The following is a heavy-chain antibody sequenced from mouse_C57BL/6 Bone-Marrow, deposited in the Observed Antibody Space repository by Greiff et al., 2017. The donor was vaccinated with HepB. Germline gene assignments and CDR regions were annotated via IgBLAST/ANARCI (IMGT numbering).Heavy chain of an antibody. CDR1: GYTFTSYG. V-gene: IGHV1-81*01. CDR3: ARGGAHAY. J-gene: IGHJ3*01. CDR2: IYPRSGNT. Sequence: VMLVESGAELARPGASVKLSCKASGYTFTSYGISWVKQRTGQGLEWIGEIYPRSGNTYYNEKFKGKATLTADKSSSTAYMELRSLTSEDSAVYFCARGGAHAYWGQGTLVTVSA.